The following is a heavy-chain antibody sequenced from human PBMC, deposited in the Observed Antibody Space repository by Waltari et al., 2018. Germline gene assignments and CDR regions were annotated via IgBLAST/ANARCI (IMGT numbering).Heavy chain of an antibody. CDR2: ISSSGSTI. J-gene: IGHJ4*02. Sequence: EVQLVESGGGLVQPGGSLRLSCVASGFTFSSYEMNWVRQAPGKGLEWVSYISSSGSTIYYADSVKGRFTISRDNAKNSLYLQMNSLRAEDTAVYYCARDLSIVGVRFDYWGQGTLVTVSS. CDR1: GFTFSSYE. D-gene: IGHD1-26*01. V-gene: IGHV3-48*03. CDR3: ARDLSIVGVRFDY.